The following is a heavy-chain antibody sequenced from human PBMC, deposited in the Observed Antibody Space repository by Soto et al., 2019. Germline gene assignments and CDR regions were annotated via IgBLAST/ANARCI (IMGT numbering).Heavy chain of an antibody. CDR2: ISYDGSNK. J-gene: IGHJ3*02. V-gene: IGHV3-30*18. Sequence: PGGSLRLSCAASGFTFSSYGMHWVRQAPGKGLEWVAVISYDGSNKYYADSVKGRFTISRDNSKNSLYLQMNSLRAEDTAVYYCAKGGEDIVLVPAAPGDIWGQGTMVTVSS. D-gene: IGHD2-2*01. CDR1: GFTFSSYG. CDR3: AKGGEDIVLVPAAPGDI.